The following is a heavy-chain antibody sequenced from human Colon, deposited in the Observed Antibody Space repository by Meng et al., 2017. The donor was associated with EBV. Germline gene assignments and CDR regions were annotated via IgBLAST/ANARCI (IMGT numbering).Heavy chain of an antibody. CDR1: GCSISSGDYY. CDR2: IYYSGST. V-gene: IGHV4-30-4*01. D-gene: IGHD2-15*01. J-gene: IGHJ4*02. Sequence: RLRGAGPGLVKPSPPLSLTCTVSGCSISSGDYYWSWIRQPPGKGLEWIGYIYYSGSTHYNPSLKSRVTISVDTSKNQFSLKVSSVTAADTAVYYCARQATGYCSGGSCYSGSIFDYWGQGTLVTVSS. CDR3: ARQATGYCSGGSCYSGSIFDY.